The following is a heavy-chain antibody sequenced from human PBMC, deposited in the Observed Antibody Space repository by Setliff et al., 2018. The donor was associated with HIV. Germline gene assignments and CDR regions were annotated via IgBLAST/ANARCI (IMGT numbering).Heavy chain of an antibody. J-gene: IGHJ3*02. CDR2: MNPNSVNT. CDR3: ARDNTAFDI. CDR1: GYTFTNYD. D-gene: IGHD2-2*02. V-gene: IGHV1-8*01. Sequence: ASVKVSCKTSGYTFTNYDVNWFRQATGQRLEWMGWMNPNSVNTGYAQNFEGRVTMTRDTSTSTAYMELRRLTSEDTAVYYCARDNTAFDIWGQGTMVTVSS.